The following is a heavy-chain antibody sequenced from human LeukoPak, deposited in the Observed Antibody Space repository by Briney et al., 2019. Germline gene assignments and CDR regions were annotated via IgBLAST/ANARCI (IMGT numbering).Heavy chain of an antibody. D-gene: IGHD1-14*01. J-gene: IGHJ6*02. Sequence: SETLSLTCTVSGGSISSYYWSWIRQPPGKGLEWIGYIYYSGSTNYNPSLKSRVTISVDTSKNQFSLRLSSVTAADTAVYYCARAGYYYYGMDVWGQGTTVTVSS. V-gene: IGHV4-59*01. CDR3: ARAGYYYYGMDV. CDR1: GGSISSYY. CDR2: IYYSGST.